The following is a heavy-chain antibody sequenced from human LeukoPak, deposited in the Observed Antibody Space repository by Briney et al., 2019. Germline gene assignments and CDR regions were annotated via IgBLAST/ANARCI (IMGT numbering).Heavy chain of an antibody. V-gene: IGHV4-59*08. CDR2: ISYRGST. D-gene: IGHD3-9*01. J-gene: IGHJ4*02. CDR1: VGSISTYY. Sequence: SETLPLTRTVCVGSISTYYWSWMRQPPWKRLEWIAYISYRGSTNYNPSLKSRVTMSLDTSKNQFSLNLSSVTAADTAVYYCARQNNYDILTDWGQGTLVTVSS. CDR3: ARQNNYDILTD.